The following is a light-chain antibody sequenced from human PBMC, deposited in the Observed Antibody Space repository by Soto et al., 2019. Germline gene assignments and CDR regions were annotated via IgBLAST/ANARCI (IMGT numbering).Light chain of an antibody. CDR1: SGDVGRYSP. Sequence: QSALTQPASVSGSPGPSITISFTGTSGDVGRYSPVSWYQQLPGKAPKLMIYEVTKRPSGVSNRFSGSKSGNTASLTIPGLQAEDEAEYYCCSYAGDDTFLLFGTGNKVTVL. CDR2: EVT. J-gene: IGLJ1*01. V-gene: IGLV2-23*02. CDR3: CSYAGDDTFLL.